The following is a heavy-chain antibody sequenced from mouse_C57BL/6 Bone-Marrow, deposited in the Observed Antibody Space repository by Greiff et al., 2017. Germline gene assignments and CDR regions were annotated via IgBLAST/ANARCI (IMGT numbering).Heavy chain of an antibody. CDR1: GYAFTNYL. CDR2: INPGSGGT. D-gene: IGHD1-1*01. Sequence: QVQLKQSGAELVRPGTSVKVSCKASGYAFTNYLIEWVKQRPGQGLEWIGVINPGSGGTNYNEKFKGKATLTADKSSSTAYMQRSSLTSEDSAVYFCARGYGSRFAYWGQGTLVTVSA. CDR3: ARGYGSRFAY. V-gene: IGHV1-54*01. J-gene: IGHJ3*01.